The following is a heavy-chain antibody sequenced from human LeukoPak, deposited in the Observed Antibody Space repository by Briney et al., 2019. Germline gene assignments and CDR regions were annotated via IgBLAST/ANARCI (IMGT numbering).Heavy chain of an antibody. D-gene: IGHD6-13*01. J-gene: IGHJ6*03. CDR2: INHSGST. V-gene: IGHV4-34*01. Sequence: SETLSLTCAVYGGSFSGYYWSWIRQPPGKGLEWIGEINHSGSTNYNPSLKSQVTISVDTSKNQFSLKLSSVTAADTAVYYCARGTSNSSSWYWDYYYYYMDVWGKGTTVTVSS. CDR3: ARGTSNSSSWYWDYYYYYMDV. CDR1: GGSFSGYY.